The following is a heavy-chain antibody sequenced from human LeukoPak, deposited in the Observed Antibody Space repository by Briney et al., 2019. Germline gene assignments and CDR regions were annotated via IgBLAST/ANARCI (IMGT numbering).Heavy chain of an antibody. V-gene: IGHV3-30-3*01. CDR3: AKDQRSSSWYGAFQH. CDR2: ISYDGSNK. CDR1: GFTFSNYA. D-gene: IGHD6-13*01. J-gene: IGHJ1*01. Sequence: GGSLRLSCAASGFTFSNYAMHWVRQAPGKGLEWVAVISYDGSNKYYADSVKGRFTISRDNSKNTLYLQMNSLRAEDTAVYYCAKDQRSSSWYGAFQHWGQGTLVTVSS.